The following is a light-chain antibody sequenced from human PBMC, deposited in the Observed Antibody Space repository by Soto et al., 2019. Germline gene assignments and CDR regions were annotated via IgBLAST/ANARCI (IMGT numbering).Light chain of an antibody. CDR3: QSNDRPLSGYV. CDR1: RSNLGAGYD. J-gene: IGLJ1*01. CDR2: DNN. Sequence: QLVLTQPPSVSGAPGQRVTISCTGSRSNLGAGYDVHWYQHLPGTAPKLIIYDNNNRPSGVPERFSGSKSGTSASLAITGLQAEDEADYYCQSNDRPLSGYVFGTGTKLTVL. V-gene: IGLV1-40*01.